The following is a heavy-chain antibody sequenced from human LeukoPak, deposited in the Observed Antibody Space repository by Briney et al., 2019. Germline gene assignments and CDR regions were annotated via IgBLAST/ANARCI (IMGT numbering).Heavy chain of an antibody. Sequence: ASVKVSCKASGYTFTSYGISWVRQAPGQGLEWMGIINPSGGSTSYAQKFQGRVTMTRDTSTSTVYMELSSLRSEDTAVYYCASSVVPAGAFDYWGQGTLVSVSS. CDR2: INPSGGST. CDR1: GYTFTSYG. V-gene: IGHV1-46*01. CDR3: ASSVVPAGAFDY. D-gene: IGHD2-2*01. J-gene: IGHJ4*02.